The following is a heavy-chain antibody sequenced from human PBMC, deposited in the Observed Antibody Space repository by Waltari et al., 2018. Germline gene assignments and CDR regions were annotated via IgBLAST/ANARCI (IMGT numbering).Heavy chain of an antibody. CDR2: ISMDGSIV. D-gene: IGHD6-19*01. CDR1: GFTFSHSW. CDR3: VTTGVAGFY. V-gene: IGHV3-74*01. Sequence: EVQLVESGGGLVQPGGSRRLSCAASGFTFSHSWMYWVRQSPGKGLVWVSRISMDGSIVNYADSVKGRFTISRDNAKSTLFLQMNSLRVDDTALYYCVTTGVAGFYWGQGTRVTVSS. J-gene: IGHJ4*02.